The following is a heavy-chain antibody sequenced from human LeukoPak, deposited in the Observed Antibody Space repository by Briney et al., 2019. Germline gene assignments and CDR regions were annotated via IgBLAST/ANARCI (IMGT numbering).Heavy chain of an antibody. CDR2: INAGNGNA. V-gene: IGHV1-3*01. D-gene: IGHD3-16*02. CDR1: GYTFTSYA. Sequence: ASVRVSCKASGYTFTSYAMHWVRQAPGQRLEWMGWINAGNGNAKYSQKFQGRVTITRDTSASTAYTELSSLRSEDTAVYYCARKGTSMITFGGVIVNGAFDIWGQGTMVTVSS. CDR3: ARKGTSMITFGGVIVNGAFDI. J-gene: IGHJ3*02.